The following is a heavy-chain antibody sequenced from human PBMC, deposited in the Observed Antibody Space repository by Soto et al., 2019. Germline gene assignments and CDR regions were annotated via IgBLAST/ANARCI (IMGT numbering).Heavy chain of an antibody. D-gene: IGHD1-7*01. J-gene: IGHJ5*02. CDR3: ARDMGYITGSTSWNNWLDP. V-gene: IGHV3-48*02. Sequence: GGSLRLSCAASGFIFSSHSMNWVRQAPGMGLEWVSYISSSSSTIYYADSVKGRFTISRDNAKNSLYLQMNSLRDEDTAIYYCARDMGYITGSTSWNNWLDPWGQGTLVTVSS. CDR2: ISSSSSTI. CDR1: GFIFSSHS.